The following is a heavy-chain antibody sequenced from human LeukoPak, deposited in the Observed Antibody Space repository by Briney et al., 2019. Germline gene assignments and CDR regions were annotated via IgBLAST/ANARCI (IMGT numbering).Heavy chain of an antibody. J-gene: IGHJ5*02. D-gene: IGHD6-6*01. CDR3: ARDQLNFGWFDP. CDR1: GYTFTSYY. CDR2: IIPSGGST. Sequence: ASVKVSCKASGYTFTSYYMHWVRQAPGQGLEWMGIIIPSGGSTSYAQKFQGRVTMTRDTTTSTVYMELSSLRSEDTAVYYCARDQLNFGWFDPWGQGTLVTVSS. V-gene: IGHV1-46*01.